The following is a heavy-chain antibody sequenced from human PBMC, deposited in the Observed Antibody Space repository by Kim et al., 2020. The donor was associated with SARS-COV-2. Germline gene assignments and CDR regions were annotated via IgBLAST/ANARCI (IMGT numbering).Heavy chain of an antibody. CDR3: ARVSPVHYGDYYYTFDY. CDR2: IYHSGST. Sequence: SETLSLTCTVSGYSISSGYYWGWIRQPPGKGLEWIGSIYHSGSTYYNPSLKSRVTISVDTSKNQFSLKLSSVTAADTAVYYCARVSPVHYGDYYYTFDYWGQGTLVTVSS. J-gene: IGHJ4*02. D-gene: IGHD4-17*01. V-gene: IGHV4-38-2*02. CDR1: GYSISSGYY.